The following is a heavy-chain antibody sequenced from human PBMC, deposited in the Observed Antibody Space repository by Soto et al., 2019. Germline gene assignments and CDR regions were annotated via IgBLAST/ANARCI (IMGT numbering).Heavy chain of an antibody. Sequence: ASVKVSCKASGYTFTSYGISWVRQAPGQGLEWMGWISAYNGNTNYAQKLQGRVTMTTDTSTSTAYMELRSLRAEDTAVYYCAKDLRRSIAARPTYYGMDVWGQGTTVTVSS. J-gene: IGHJ6*02. CDR1: GYTFTSYG. CDR3: AKDLRRSIAARPTYYGMDV. D-gene: IGHD6-6*01. V-gene: IGHV1-18*01. CDR2: ISAYNGNT.